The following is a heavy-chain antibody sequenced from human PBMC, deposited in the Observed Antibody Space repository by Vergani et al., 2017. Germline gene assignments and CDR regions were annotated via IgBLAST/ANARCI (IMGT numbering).Heavy chain of an antibody. CDR2: MNPNSGNT. J-gene: IGHJ6*02. CDR1: GYTFTSYD. D-gene: IGHD3-10*01. Sequence: QVQLVQSGAEVKKPGASVKVSCKASGYTFTSYDINWVRQATGQGLEWRGWMNPNSGNTGYAQKFQGRVTITRNTSISTAYMELRSLRSDDTAVYYCARDLFYGSWSYYYYYCYGMYVWGRGTTVTVSS. V-gene: IGHV1-8*03. CDR3: ARDLFYGSWSYYYYYCYGMYV.